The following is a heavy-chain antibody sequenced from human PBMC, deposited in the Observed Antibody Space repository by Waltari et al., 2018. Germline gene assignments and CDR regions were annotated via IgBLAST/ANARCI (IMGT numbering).Heavy chain of an antibody. CDR2: VHGSGKT. Sequence: QLQQSGPGLVKPSGTLSLTCAVSGDSMSSTYWWSWVRQSPGKGLEGLVQVHGSGKTNYNPSFASRVSVTLHTSANQFSLRVTSATAADTAVYYCGRDRGRGLYLDSWGQGTLVTVSP. J-gene: IGHJ4*02. D-gene: IGHD2-15*01. CDR3: GRDRGRGLYLDS. V-gene: IGHV4-4*02. CDR1: GDSMSSTYW.